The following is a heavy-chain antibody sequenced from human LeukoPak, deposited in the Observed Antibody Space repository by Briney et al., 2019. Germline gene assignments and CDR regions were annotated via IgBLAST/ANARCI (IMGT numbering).Heavy chain of an antibody. D-gene: IGHD3-3*01. V-gene: IGHV1-2*06. CDR1: GYTFTGYY. J-gene: IGHJ4*02. CDR2: INPNSGGT. Sequence: ASVKVSCKASGYTFTGYYMHWVRQAPGQGLEWMGRINPNSGGTNYAQKFQGRVTMTRDTSISTAYMELSRLRSDDTAVYYCALGETITIFGVVIMGIAGDYWGQGTLVTVSS. CDR3: ALGETITIFGVVIMGIAGDY.